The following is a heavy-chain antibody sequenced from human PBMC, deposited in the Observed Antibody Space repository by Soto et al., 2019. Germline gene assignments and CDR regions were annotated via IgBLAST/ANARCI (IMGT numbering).Heavy chain of an antibody. J-gene: IGHJ4*02. CDR2: IYSRGTT. CDR1: GGSISSFY. V-gene: IGHV4-4*07. D-gene: IGHD1-26*01. Sequence: PSETLSLTCIVSGGSISSFYWSWIRQPAGKGLEGIGRIYSRGTTNYNPSLKSRVTMSVDTSKTEISLKLASLTAAETAVYYCGTNPIVGTSYLDYWGQGTLVTVSS. CDR3: GTNPIVGTSYLDY.